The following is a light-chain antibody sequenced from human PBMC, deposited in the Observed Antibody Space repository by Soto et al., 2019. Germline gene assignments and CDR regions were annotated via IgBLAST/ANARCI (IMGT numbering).Light chain of an antibody. CDR1: QRINKY. CDR2: TAS. V-gene: IGKV1-39*01. Sequence: DIQMTQSPSALSASVGDSVTIPCRASQRINKYLNWSQQRSGRAPRLIIHTASSLNSGVPARFSGSGSGSDFTLTISSLQAEDFVTSCCQQSCGTYYTFGQWTKLET. J-gene: IGKJ2*01. CDR3: QQSCGTYYT.